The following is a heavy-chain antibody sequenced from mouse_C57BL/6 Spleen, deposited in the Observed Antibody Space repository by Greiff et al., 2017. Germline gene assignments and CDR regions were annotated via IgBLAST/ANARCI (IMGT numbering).Heavy chain of an antibody. CDR1: GYTFTDYY. D-gene: IGHD2-4*01. J-gene: IGHJ3*01. V-gene: IGHV1-75*01. Sequence: QVQLKESGPELVKPGASVKISCKASGYTFTDYYINWVKQRPGQGLEWIGWIFPGSGSTYYNEKFKGKATLTVDKSSSTAYMLLSSLTSEDSAVYCGARGDDYDGGFAYWGQGTLVTVSA. CDR2: IFPGSGST. CDR3: ARGDDYDGGFAY.